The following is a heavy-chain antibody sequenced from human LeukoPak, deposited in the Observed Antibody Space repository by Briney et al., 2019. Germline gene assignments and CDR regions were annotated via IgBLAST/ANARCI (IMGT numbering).Heavy chain of an antibody. CDR1: GGSISSYY. Sequence: SETLSLTCTVSGGSISSYYWSWIRQPPGKGLEWIGYIYYSGSTNYNPSLKSRVTISVDTSKNQFSLKLSSVTAADTAVYYCARGDYYDSSGGIANFDYWGQGTLVTVSS. V-gene: IGHV4-59*01. CDR2: IYYSGST. D-gene: IGHD3-22*01. CDR3: ARGDYYDSSGGIANFDY. J-gene: IGHJ4*02.